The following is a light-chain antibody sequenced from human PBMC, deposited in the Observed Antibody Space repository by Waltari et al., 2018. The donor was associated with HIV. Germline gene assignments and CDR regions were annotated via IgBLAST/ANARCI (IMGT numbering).Light chain of an antibody. CDR3: QSYDKVVGSVV. V-gene: IGLV1-40*01. CDR2: VDN. Sequence: QSVLTQPPSVSGAPGQRVTISCTANSYHVGADCDVTWFQKLPGVPPKLLISVDNDRHSGVPERFSASRSDSSGSLTIAELKAEDEADYHCQSYDKVVGSVVFGGGTTLTVL. CDR1: SYHVGADCD. J-gene: IGLJ2*01.